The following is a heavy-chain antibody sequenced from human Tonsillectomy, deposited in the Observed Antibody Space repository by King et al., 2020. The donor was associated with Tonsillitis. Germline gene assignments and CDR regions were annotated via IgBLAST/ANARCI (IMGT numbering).Heavy chain of an antibody. CDR1: GFTYSSYW. V-gene: IGHV3-74*01. Sequence: EVQLVESGGGLVQPGGSLRLSCAASGFTYSSYWMHWVRQAPGKGPVWVSRINDDGSTTDYADSVRGRFTISRGNAKNTLYLQMDSLRAEDTAVYYCAKDLGRSDYPYWGQGTLVTVSS. CDR2: INDDGSTT. CDR3: AKDLGRSDYPY. J-gene: IGHJ4*02. D-gene: IGHD3-22*01.